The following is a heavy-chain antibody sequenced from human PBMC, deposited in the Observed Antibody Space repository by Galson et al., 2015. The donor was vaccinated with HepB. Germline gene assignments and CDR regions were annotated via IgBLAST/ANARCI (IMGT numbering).Heavy chain of an antibody. J-gene: IGHJ6*02. CDR2: ISSSSSYT. V-gene: IGHV3-11*06. CDR3: ARSMENYGDYYYYYGMDV. CDR1: GFTFSDYY. Sequence: SLRLSCAASGFTFSDYYMSWIRQAPGKGLEWVSYISSSSSYTNYADSVKGRFTTSRDNAKNSLYLQMNSLRAEDTAVYYCARSMENYGDYYYYYGMDVWGQGTTVTVSS. D-gene: IGHD4-17*01.